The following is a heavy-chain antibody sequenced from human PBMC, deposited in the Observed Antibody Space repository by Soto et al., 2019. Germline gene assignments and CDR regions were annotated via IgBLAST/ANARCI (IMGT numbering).Heavy chain of an antibody. CDR2: ISCCGDTT. V-gene: IGHV3-23*01. CDR3: AKGRGGSGSLTPRVDF. Sequence: EVQLLESGGGLVQPGGSLRLSCAASGFTFNNYAMTWVRQAPGKGLEWGSAISCCGDTTSYADSVKGRFTVSRDGSKNTLYLQMSSLRAEDTALYYCAKGRGGSGSLTPRVDFWGQGTLVTVSS. CDR1: GFTFNNYA. J-gene: IGHJ4*02. D-gene: IGHD3-10*01.